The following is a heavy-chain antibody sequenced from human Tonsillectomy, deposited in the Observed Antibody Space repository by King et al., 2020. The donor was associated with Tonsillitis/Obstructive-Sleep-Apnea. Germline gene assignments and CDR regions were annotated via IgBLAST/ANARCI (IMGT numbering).Heavy chain of an antibody. J-gene: IGHJ6*03. V-gene: IGHV3-53*01. CDR3: ARDQDYGSGSYFHYYYYMDV. CDR2: IYSGGST. CDR1: GFTVSSNY. Sequence: GQLVQSGGGLIQPGGSLRLSCAASGFTVSSNYMSWVRQAPGKGLEWVSVIYSGGSTYYADSGKGRFTISRDNSKNTLYLQMNSLRAEDTAVYYCARDQDYGSGSYFHYYYYMDVWGKGTTVTVSS. D-gene: IGHD3-10*01.